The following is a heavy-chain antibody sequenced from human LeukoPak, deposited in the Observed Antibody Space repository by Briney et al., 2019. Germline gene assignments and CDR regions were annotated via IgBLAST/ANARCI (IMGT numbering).Heavy chain of an antibody. V-gene: IGHV3-43*02. J-gene: IGHJ3*02. CDR1: GFTFGDYA. CDR2: ISGDGGST. D-gene: IGHD4-17*01. Sequence: PGGSLRLSCAASGFTFGDYAMHWVRQAPGKGLEWVSLISGDGGSTYYADSVKGRFTISRDNSKNSLYLQMNSLRTEDTALYYCAKDISDPDSDGDYGGYAFDIWGQGTMVTVSS. CDR3: AKDISDPDSDGDYGGYAFDI.